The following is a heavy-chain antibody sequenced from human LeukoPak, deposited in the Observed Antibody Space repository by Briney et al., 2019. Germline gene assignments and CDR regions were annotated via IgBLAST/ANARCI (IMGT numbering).Heavy chain of an antibody. J-gene: IGHJ5*02. CDR1: GFTFSDYY. CDR3: ARAAMTTVKGWFDP. D-gene: IGHD4-11*01. V-gene: IGHV3-11*01. CDR2: ISSSGITI. Sequence: SGGSLRLSCAASGFTFSDYYMSWIRQAPGKGLEWVSYISSSGITIYYADSVKGRFTISRDNAKNSLYLQMNSLRAEDTAVYYCARAAMTTVKGWFDPWGQGTLVTVSS.